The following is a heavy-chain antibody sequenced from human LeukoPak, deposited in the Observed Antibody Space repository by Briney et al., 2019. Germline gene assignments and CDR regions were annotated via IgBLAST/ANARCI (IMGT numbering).Heavy chain of an antibody. J-gene: IGHJ4*02. D-gene: IGHD2-15*01. CDR1: GFTFSSYS. V-gene: IGHV3-33*01. CDR2: IWVDGSKK. Sequence: GGSLRLSCATSGFTFSSYSMQWVRQAPGKGLEWVAVIWVDGSKKFYADSVEGRFTISRDDSKSTSYLQMNSLRAEDTAVYYCARDQGYCSGGRCHSHFDYWGQGILVTVSS. CDR3: ARDQGYCSGGRCHSHFDY.